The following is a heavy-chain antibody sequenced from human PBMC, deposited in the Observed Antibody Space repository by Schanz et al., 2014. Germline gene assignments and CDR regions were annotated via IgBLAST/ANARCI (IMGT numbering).Heavy chain of an antibody. CDR3: ARDKYYGSGSCAS. J-gene: IGHJ4*02. CDR1: GFTFSKYW. V-gene: IGHV3-7*04. CDR2: IKQDGSEK. Sequence: EVQLVESGGGLVQPGGSLRLSCGGSGFTFSKYWMSWVRQAPGKGLEWVANIKQDGSEKYYVDAVKGRFTISRDNAKNSMYLHMKSLRGEDTAVYYCARDKYYGSGSCASWGQGTLVTVSS. D-gene: IGHD3-10*01.